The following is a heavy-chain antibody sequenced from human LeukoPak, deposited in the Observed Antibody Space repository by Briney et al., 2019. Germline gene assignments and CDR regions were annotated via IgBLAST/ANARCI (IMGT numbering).Heavy chain of an antibody. CDR3: ARLGYDIVTGYYKGAFDI. CDR2: IFFSGST. CDR1: GASISSNY. Sequence: SETLSLTCTVPGASISSNYSSWGPQRPGKGVEWRGYIFFSGSTHYTPSLTSRVASSVDTSKNQFSLKQSSVTAADTAVYYCARLGYDIVTGYYKGAFDIWGQGTMVTVSS. D-gene: IGHD3-9*01. V-gene: IGHV4-59*01. J-gene: IGHJ3*02.